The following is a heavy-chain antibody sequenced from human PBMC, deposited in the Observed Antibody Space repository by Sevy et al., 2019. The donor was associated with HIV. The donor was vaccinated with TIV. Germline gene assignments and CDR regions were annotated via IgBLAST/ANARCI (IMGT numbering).Heavy chain of an antibody. CDR3: ARDYDYVWGSYNYYGMDV. Sequence: GGSLRLSCAASGFTFSSYGMHWVRQAPGKGLEWVAVIWYDGSNKYYADSVKGRFTISRDNSKNPLYLQMNSLRAEDTAVYYCARDYDYVWGSYNYYGMDVWGQGTTVTVSS. CDR2: IWYDGSNK. D-gene: IGHD3-16*01. V-gene: IGHV3-33*01. CDR1: GFTFSSYG. J-gene: IGHJ6*02.